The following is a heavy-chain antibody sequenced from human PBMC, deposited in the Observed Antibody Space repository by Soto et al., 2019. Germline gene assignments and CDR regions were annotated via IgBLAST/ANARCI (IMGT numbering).Heavy chain of an antibody. Sequence: SETLSLTCTVSGGSISSYYWSWIRQPPGKGLEWIGYINYSGSTKYNPSLKSRVTISADTSKNQFSLRLNSVTAADTAVYHCARRITIFGVVGYYMDVWGKGTTVTVSS. V-gene: IGHV4-59*08. CDR3: ARRITIFGVVGYYMDV. J-gene: IGHJ6*03. CDR2: INYSGST. CDR1: GGSISSYY. D-gene: IGHD3-3*01.